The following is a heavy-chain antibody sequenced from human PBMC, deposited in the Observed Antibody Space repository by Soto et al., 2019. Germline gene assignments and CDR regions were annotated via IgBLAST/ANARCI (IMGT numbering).Heavy chain of an antibody. CDR3: ARSSGGVFGLIIEGTNWFAP. V-gene: IGHV1-46*01. Sequence: ASVKVSCKAPGDTFTSYYMHWVRQAPGHGLEWMGVINPNGGSTRFAQKFQGRVTMTSDTSTSTAYMELRGLTSEDTAVYYCARSSGGVFGLIIEGTNWFAPWGQGTLVTGSS. CDR2: INPNGGST. J-gene: IGHJ5*02. CDR1: GDTFTSYY. D-gene: IGHD3-16*01.